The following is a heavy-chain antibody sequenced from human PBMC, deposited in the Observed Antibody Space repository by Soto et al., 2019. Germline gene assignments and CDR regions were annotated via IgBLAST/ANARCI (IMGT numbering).Heavy chain of an antibody. V-gene: IGHV3-74*03. J-gene: IGHJ3*01. D-gene: IGHD1-26*01. CDR2: IHNDGSRT. CDR3: ARGDRGAFDL. Sequence: EVQLVESGGGLVQPGESLRLSCAASGFTFSYYWMHWVRQTPGKGLLWVSHIHNDGSRTTYADSVKGRFTISRDNARNKVYLQMNSLRDDDKAVYYCARGDRGAFDLWGQGTAVTVSS. CDR1: GFTFSYYW.